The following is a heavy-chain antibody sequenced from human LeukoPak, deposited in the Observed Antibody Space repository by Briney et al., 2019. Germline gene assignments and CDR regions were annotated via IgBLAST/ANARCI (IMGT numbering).Heavy chain of an antibody. D-gene: IGHD3-16*01. J-gene: IGHJ4*02. Sequence: GGSLRLSCAASGFTFSSYWMHWVRQAPGKGLVWVSRINTDGSTTTYADSVKGRFTISRGNAKNTLYLQMDSLRAEDRAVYYCARDLGAWPDYWGQGTLVTVSS. CDR1: GFTFSSYW. V-gene: IGHV3-74*01. CDR3: ARDLGAWPDY. CDR2: INTDGSTT.